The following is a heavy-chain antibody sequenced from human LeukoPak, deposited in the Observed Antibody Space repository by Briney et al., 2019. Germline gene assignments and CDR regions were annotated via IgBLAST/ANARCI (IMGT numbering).Heavy chain of an antibody. CDR2: IGSRSSPI. CDR1: GFSFDSHS. Sequence: GGSLRLSCTASGFSFDSHSMSWVRQAPGKGLEWIAFIGSRSSPIYYGDSVRGRFTVSRDNAQKSMYLQMDTLGLDDTAVYFCARDLGDGEYFFYFWGQGTLVTVSS. D-gene: IGHD3-10*01. V-gene: IGHV3-48*04. J-gene: IGHJ4*02. CDR3: ARDLGDGEYFFYF.